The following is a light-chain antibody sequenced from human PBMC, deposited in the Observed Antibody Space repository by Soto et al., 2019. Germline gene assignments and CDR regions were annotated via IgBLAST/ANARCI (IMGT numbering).Light chain of an antibody. CDR2: DAS. CDR1: QSISSW. CDR3: QQYNSGGT. V-gene: IGKV1-5*01. Sequence: DIQMTQSPSTLPASVGDRVTITCRASQSISSWLAWYQQKPGKAPKLLIYDASSLQSGVPSRFSGSGSGTQFTLTISSLQPDDFATYYCQQYNSGGTFGQGTKVEIK. J-gene: IGKJ1*01.